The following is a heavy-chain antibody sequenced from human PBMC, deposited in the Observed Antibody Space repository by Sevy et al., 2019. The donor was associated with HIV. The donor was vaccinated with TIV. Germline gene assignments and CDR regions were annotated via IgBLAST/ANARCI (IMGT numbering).Heavy chain of an antibody. CDR3: ARGGGDWSVDY. J-gene: IGHJ4*02. D-gene: IGHD2-21*02. CDR2: ISYDGSNK. Sequence: GGSLRLSCAASGFTFSSYAMHWVRQAPGKGLEWVAVISYDGSNKYYADSVKGRFIISRDNSKNTLYLQMNSLRAEDTAVYYCARGGGDWSVDYWGQGTLVTVSS. V-gene: IGHV3-30-3*01. CDR1: GFTFSSYA.